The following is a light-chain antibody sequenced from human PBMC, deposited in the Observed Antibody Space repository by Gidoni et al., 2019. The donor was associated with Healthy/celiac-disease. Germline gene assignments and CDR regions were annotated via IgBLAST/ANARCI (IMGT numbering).Light chain of an antibody. CDR2: AAS. Sequence: DIQMTQSPSSLSASVGDRVTITCRASQSSSSYLNWYQQKPGKAPKLLIYAASSLQSGVPSRFSGSGSGTDFTLTISSLQPEDFATYYCQQSYSTPPEYTFXQXTKLEIK. J-gene: IGKJ2*01. CDR3: QQSYSTPPEYT. CDR1: QSSSSY. V-gene: IGKV1-39*01.